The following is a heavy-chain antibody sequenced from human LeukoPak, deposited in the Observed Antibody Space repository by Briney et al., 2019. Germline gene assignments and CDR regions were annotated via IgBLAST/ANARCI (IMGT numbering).Heavy chain of an antibody. J-gene: IGHJ3*02. CDR1: GGTFSSYA. Sequence: SVKVSCKASGGTFSSYAISWVRQAPGQGLEWMGGIIPIFGTADYAQKFQGRVTITADESTSTAYMELSSLRSEDTAVYYCARASGSYSYSAFDIWGQGTMVTVSS. D-gene: IGHD1-26*01. CDR3: ARASGSYSYSAFDI. V-gene: IGHV1-69*13. CDR2: IIPIFGTA.